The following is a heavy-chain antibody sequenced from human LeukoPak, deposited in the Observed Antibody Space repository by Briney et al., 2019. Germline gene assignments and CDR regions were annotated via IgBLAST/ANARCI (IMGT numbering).Heavy chain of an antibody. CDR1: GDSISGGSDF. D-gene: IGHD2-21*02. Sequence: PSETLSLTCSVSGDSISGGSDFWGWIRQPPGKGPEWIANIYHDGSTYYNPSLESRVTMSIDTSKKQFSLKLTSVTAADTAIYYCARRWGTYCGGDRLFRVFNFHSWGREPWSPSPQ. CDR3: ARRWGTYCGGDRLFRVFNFHS. V-gene: IGHV4-39*07. J-gene: IGHJ4*02. CDR2: IYHDGST.